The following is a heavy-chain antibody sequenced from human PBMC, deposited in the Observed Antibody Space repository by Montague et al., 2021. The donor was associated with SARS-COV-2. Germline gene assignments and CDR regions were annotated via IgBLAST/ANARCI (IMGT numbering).Heavy chain of an antibody. CDR3: ARVAGGYYHDSSAYFDY. CDR1: GGSFSGYY. V-gene: IGHV4-34*01. Sequence: SETLSLTCAVYGGSFSGYYWSWIRQPPGKGLEWIGEINQSGSTNYNPSLTSRVTLSVDTSKKQFSLKLSSLTAADTAVYYCARVAGGYYHDSSAYFDYWGRGSLVTVSS. J-gene: IGHJ4*02. D-gene: IGHD3-22*01. CDR2: INQSGST.